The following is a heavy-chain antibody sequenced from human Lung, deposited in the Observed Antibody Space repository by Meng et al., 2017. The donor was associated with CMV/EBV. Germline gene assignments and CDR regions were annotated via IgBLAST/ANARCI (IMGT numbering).Heavy chain of an antibody. Sequence: VSRGSISSSSRYWGWVRQAPGKGLEWIGSMLYGGSTFYNPSLKSRVSISIDVSKNQFSLSLSSVTAADTAVYYCARVWGGDNWLDPWGQGILVTVSS. V-gene: IGHV4-39*07. CDR3: ARVWGGDNWLDP. CDR2: MLYGGST. J-gene: IGHJ5*02. CDR1: RGSISSSSRY. D-gene: IGHD3-16*01.